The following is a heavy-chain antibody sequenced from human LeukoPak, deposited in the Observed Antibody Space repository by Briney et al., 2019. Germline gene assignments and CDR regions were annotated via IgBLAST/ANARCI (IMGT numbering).Heavy chain of an antibody. Sequence: GGSLRLSCAASGFTFDDYGMSWVRQAPGKGLELVSGINWNGGSTGYADSVKGRCTISRDNAKNSLYLQMNSLRAEDTALYYCARDLTPWSSYGSFDYWGQGTLVTVSS. CDR3: ARDLTPWSSYGSFDY. J-gene: IGHJ4*02. CDR2: INWNGGST. V-gene: IGHV3-20*04. D-gene: IGHD5-18*01. CDR1: GFTFDDYG.